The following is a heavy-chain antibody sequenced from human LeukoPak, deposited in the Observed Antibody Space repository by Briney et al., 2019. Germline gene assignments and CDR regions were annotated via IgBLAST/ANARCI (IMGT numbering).Heavy chain of an antibody. D-gene: IGHD1-1*01. CDR1: GGPINSRNYY. J-gene: IGHJ4*02. CDR2: IFYGGST. Sequence: SETLSLTCTVSGGPINSRNYYWGWIRQPPGKGLEWIGSIFYGGSTYYNPSLKSRVTISVDTSKNQFSLRLSSVTAADTAVYYCARDRENWNDIKYYFDYWGQGTLVTVSS. CDR3: ARDRENWNDIKYYFDY. V-gene: IGHV4-39*07.